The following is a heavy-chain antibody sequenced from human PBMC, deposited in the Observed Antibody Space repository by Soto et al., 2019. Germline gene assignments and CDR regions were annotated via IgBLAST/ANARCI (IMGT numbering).Heavy chain of an antibody. V-gene: IGHV1-69*01. D-gene: IGHD6-6*01. CDR2: IIPIFGTA. J-gene: IGHJ6*02. Sequence: QVQLVQSGAEVKKPGSSVKVSCKASGGTFSSYAISWVRQAPGQGLELMGGIIPIFGTANYAQKFQGRVTITADESTSTAYMELSSLRSEDTAVYYCARENGEQLVARYYYGMDVWGQGTTVTVSS. CDR3: ARENGEQLVARYYYGMDV. CDR1: GGTFSSYA.